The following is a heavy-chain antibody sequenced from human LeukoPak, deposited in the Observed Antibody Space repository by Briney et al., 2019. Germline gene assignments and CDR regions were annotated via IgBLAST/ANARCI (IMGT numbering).Heavy chain of an antibody. CDR2: SCGGVSA. CDR3: AKDLGAYDFWSGPLDY. Sequence: GGSLRLSCVVSGFMFSDYAMTWVRQAPGKGLEWASSSCGGVSAYYADSVKGRFTISRDNSKNTLYLQMNSLRAEDTAVYYCAKDLGAYDFWSGPLDYWGQGTLVTVSS. CDR1: GFMFSDYA. D-gene: IGHD3-3*01. V-gene: IGHV3-23*01. J-gene: IGHJ4*02.